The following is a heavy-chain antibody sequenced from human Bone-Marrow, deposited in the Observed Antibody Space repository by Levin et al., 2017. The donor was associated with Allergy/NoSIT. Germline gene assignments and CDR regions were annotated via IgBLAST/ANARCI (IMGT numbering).Heavy chain of an antibody. D-gene: IGHD1-26*01. CDR3: AKDFGGATNPFDF. V-gene: IGHV3-30*18. J-gene: IGHJ4*02. Sequence: GESLKISCAASGFMFSSYGMHWVRQAPGKGLEWLTIISSDASVTYYADPVKGRFSVSRDNSKETVYLHLTSLRSDDTAIYYCAKDFGGATNPFDFWGLGTLVTVSS. CDR1: GFMFSSYG. CDR2: ISSDASVT.